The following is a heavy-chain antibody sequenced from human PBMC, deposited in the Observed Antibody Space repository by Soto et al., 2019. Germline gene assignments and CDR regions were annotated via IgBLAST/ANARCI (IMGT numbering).Heavy chain of an antibody. D-gene: IGHD1-26*01. CDR1: GYTFNSYG. V-gene: IGHV1-18*01. J-gene: IGHJ4*02. CDR2: ISAYNGNT. Sequence: GASLKVSCKASGYTFNSYGISWVRQAPGQGLEWMGWISAYNGNTKYAQKLQGRVTMTTDTSTSTAYMELRSLRSDDTAVYYCARDAAVGLFDYWGQGTLVTAPQ. CDR3: ARDAAVGLFDY.